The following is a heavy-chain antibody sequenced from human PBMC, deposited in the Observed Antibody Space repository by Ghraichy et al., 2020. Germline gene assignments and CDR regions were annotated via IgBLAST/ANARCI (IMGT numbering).Heavy chain of an antibody. J-gene: IGHJ5*02. Sequence: SEPLSLTCAVYGGSFSGYYWSWIRQPPGKGLEWIGEINHSGSTNYNPSLKSRVTISVDTSKNQFSLKLSSVTAADTAVYYCARMGTGEYCSGGSCYGWFDPWGQGTLVTVSS. V-gene: IGHV4-34*01. CDR3: ARMGTGEYCSGGSCYGWFDP. CDR2: INHSGST. D-gene: IGHD2-15*01. CDR1: GGSFSGYY.